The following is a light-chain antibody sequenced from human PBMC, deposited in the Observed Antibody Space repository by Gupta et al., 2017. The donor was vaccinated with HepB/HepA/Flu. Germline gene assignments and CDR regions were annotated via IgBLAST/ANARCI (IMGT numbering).Light chain of an antibody. V-gene: IGLV2-8*01. Sequence: GSTCPLVIFSCTGTSSDVGAYNYVTWYQQHPGKAPKLMIYEVNKRPSGVPDRFSGSKSGNTASLTVSGLQAEDEADYYCSSYAGSNNLVFGGGTKLTVL. J-gene: IGLJ2*01. CDR1: SSDVGAYNY. CDR3: SSYAGSNNLV. CDR2: EVN.